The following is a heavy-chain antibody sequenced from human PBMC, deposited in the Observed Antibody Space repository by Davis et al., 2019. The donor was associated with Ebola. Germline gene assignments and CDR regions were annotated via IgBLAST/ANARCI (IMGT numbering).Heavy chain of an antibody. CDR3: ARSDSGYDNYYYYYGMDV. CDR2: ISSNGGST. V-gene: IGHV3-64*01. D-gene: IGHD5-12*01. J-gene: IGHJ6*02. CDR1: GFTFSSYA. Sequence: GESLKISCAASGFTFSSYAMHWVRQAPGKGLEYVSAISSNGGSTYYANSVKGRFTISRDNSKNTLYLQMGSLRAEDMAVYYCARSDSGYDNYYYYYGMDVWGQGTTVTVSS.